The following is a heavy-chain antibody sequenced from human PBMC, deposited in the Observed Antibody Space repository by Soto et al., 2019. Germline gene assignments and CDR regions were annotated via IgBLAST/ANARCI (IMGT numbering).Heavy chain of an antibody. CDR2: ISYDGSNK. Sequence: GGSLRLSCAASGFTFSSYGMHWVRQAPGKGLEWVAVISYDGSNKYYADSVKGRFTISRDNSKNTLYLQMNSLRAEDTAVYYCAKDRSHYYDGDNDYWGQGTLVTVSS. D-gene: IGHD3-22*01. CDR3: AKDRSHYYDGDNDY. CDR1: GFTFSSYG. J-gene: IGHJ4*02. V-gene: IGHV3-30*18.